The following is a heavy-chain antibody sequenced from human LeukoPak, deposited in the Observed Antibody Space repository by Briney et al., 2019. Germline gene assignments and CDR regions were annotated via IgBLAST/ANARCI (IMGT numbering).Heavy chain of an antibody. Sequence: QPGGSLRLSCAASGFPFSRNDMSWLRQAPGKGLEWVSSIGGSGDRTYYADSVKGRFTISRDNSKNTLYLHMSSLRAEDTAVYYCACTAYYYYYLDVWGKGTTVTVSS. J-gene: IGHJ6*03. CDR2: IGGSGDRT. V-gene: IGHV3-23*01. CDR1: GFPFSRND. D-gene: IGHD5-18*01. CDR3: ACTAYYYYYLDV.